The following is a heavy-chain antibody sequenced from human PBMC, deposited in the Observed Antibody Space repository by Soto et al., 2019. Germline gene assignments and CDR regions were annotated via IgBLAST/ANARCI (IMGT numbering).Heavy chain of an antibody. J-gene: IGHJ3*02. CDR3: ARDSYYDSSGYYFDAFDI. CDR2: INPNSGGT. D-gene: IGHD3-22*01. V-gene: IGHV1-2*04. CDR1: GYTFTGYY. Sequence: GASVKVSCKASGYTFTGYYMHWVRQAPGQGLEWMGWINPNSGGTNYAQKFQGWVTMTRDTSISTAYMELSRLRSDDTAVYYCARDSYYDSSGYYFDAFDIWGQGTMVTVSS.